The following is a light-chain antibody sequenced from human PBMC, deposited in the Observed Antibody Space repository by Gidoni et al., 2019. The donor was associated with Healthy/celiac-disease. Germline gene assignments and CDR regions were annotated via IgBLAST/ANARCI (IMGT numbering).Light chain of an antibody. Sequence: EIVLTQSPATLSLSPGERATLSCRASQSVSSYLAWSQQKPGQAPRLLIYDASSGSGTDFTLTISSLEPEDFAVYYCQQRSNWPRLTFGGGTKVEIK. CDR2: DAS. J-gene: IGKJ4*01. CDR1: QSVSSY. V-gene: IGKV3-11*01. CDR3: QQRSNWPRLT.